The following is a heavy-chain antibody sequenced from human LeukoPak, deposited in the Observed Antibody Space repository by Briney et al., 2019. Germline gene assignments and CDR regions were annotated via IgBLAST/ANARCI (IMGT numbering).Heavy chain of an antibody. CDR1: VFTFSSYA. V-gene: IGHV3-23*01. CDR2: ISGSGGST. Sequence: GGSLRLSCAASVFTFSSYAMSWVRQAPGKGLEWVSAISGSGGSTYYADSVKGRFNIPRDNSNNTLYLQMNSLRAEDTAVYYCTTYYYDSSALGPADYWGQGTLVTVSS. J-gene: IGHJ4*02. CDR3: TTYYYDSSALGPADY. D-gene: IGHD3-22*01.